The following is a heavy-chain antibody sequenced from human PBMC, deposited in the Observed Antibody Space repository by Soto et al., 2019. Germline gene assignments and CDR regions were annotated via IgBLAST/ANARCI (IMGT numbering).Heavy chain of an antibody. Sequence: LSETLSLTCAFYGGSLSDYYWSWIRQPPGKGLEWIGQINHSGSTRYNPSLKSRVTISIGALNHFFVELNSVTAADTAVYYCARARADFDSGTYEGGYYYFDNWGPGTLVT. CDR3: ARARADFDSGTYEGGYYYFDN. V-gene: IGHV4-34*01. CDR1: GGSLSDYY. J-gene: IGHJ4*02. CDR2: INHSGST. D-gene: IGHD3-10*01.